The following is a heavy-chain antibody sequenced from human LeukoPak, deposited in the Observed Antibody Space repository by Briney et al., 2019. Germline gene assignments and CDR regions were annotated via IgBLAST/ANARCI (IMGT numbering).Heavy chain of an antibody. Sequence: ASVKVSCKASGYTFTSYDINWVRQATGQGLEWMGWMNPNSGNTGYAQKFQGRVTMTEDTSTDTAYMELSSLRSEDTAVYYCATDSAVVGATTNYYYMDVWGKGTTVTVSS. V-gene: IGHV1-8*01. CDR1: GYTFTSYD. CDR2: MNPNSGNT. J-gene: IGHJ6*03. D-gene: IGHD1-26*01. CDR3: ATDSAVVGATTNYYYMDV.